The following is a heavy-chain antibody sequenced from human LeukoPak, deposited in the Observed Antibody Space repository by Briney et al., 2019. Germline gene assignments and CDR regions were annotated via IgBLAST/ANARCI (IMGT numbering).Heavy chain of an antibody. D-gene: IGHD5-18*01. V-gene: IGHV3-30*02. CDR2: IRYDGSNK. J-gene: IGHJ4*02. CDR1: GFTFSSYG. Sequence: GGSLRLSRAASGFTFSSYGMHWVRQAPGKGLEWVAFIRYDGSNKYYADSVKGRFTISRDNSKNTLYLQMNSLRAEDTAVYYCAKRGTVHVVDTAMAGGLSFDYWGQGTLVTVSS. CDR3: AKRGTVHVVDTAMAGGLSFDY.